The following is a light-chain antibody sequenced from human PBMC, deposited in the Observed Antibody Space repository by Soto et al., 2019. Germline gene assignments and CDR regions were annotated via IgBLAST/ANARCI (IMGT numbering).Light chain of an antibody. J-gene: IGLJ2*01. Sequence: QSVLTQPASVSGSPGQSITLSCTGTSSDVGSYNLVSWYQQHQGKAPKLMIYEVSKRPSGVSNRFSGSKSGNTASLTISGLQAEDEADYYCCSYAGSSTLVFGGGTKLTVL. V-gene: IGLV2-23*02. CDR1: SSDVGSYNL. CDR2: EVS. CDR3: CSYAGSSTLV.